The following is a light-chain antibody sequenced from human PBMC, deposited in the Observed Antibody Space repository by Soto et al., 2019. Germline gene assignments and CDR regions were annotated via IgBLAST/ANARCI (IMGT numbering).Light chain of an antibody. CDR3: SSYAGTFFV. J-gene: IGLJ1*01. CDR1: RSDIGSYNN. CDR2: EVS. Sequence: QSALTQPASVSGSPGQSITISCTGTRSDIGSYNNVAWYQKHPGKAPKLMIYEVSKRPSGVPDRFSGSKSGNTASLTVSGLQAEDEADYYCSSYAGTFFVFGTGTKLTVL. V-gene: IGLV2-8*01.